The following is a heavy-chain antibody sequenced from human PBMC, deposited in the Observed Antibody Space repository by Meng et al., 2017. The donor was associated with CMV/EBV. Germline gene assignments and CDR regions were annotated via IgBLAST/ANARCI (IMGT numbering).Heavy chain of an antibody. CDR1: GGSISSSSYY. Sequence: SETLSLTCTVSGGSISSSSYYWGWIRQPPGKGLEWIGSIYYSGSTYYNPSLKSRVTISVDTSKNQFSLKLSSVTAADTAVYYCARDGPVTMIVVGNWFDPWGQGTLVIVSS. V-gene: IGHV4-39*07. D-gene: IGHD3-22*01. CDR2: IYYSGST. CDR3: ARDGPVTMIVVGNWFDP. J-gene: IGHJ5*02.